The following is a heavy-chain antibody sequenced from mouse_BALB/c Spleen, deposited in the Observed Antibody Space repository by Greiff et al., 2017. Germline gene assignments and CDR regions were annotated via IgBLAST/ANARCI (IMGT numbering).Heavy chain of an antibody. Sequence: VQLQQPGAELVMPGASVKMSCKASGYTFTDYWMHWVKQRPGQGLEWIGAIDTSDSYTSYNQKFKGKATLTVDESSSTAYMQLSSLTSEDSAVYYCARGVLYAMDYWGQGTSVTVSS. J-gene: IGHJ4*01. V-gene: IGHV1-69*01. CDR2: IDTSDSYT. CDR1: GYTFTDYW. CDR3: ARGVLYAMDY.